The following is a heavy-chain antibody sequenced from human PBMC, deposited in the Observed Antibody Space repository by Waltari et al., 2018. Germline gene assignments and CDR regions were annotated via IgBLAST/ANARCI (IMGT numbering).Heavy chain of an antibody. Sequence: QLQLQESGPGLVKPSGTLSLTCDASGDSMTTRDCWSWVRQSPGNGLEWIGQVRGDGRTNYNPSVASRVPISLDTSTNQYSLRVTSATAADTAVYYCARDRGRGLYLDSWGQGILVTVSS. CDR3: ARDRGRGLYLDS. J-gene: IGHJ4*02. V-gene: IGHV4-4*02. D-gene: IGHD2-15*01. CDR2: VRGDGRT. CDR1: GDSMTTRDC.